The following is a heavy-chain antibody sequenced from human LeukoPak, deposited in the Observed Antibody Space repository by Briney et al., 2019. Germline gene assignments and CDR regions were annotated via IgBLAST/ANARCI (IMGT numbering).Heavy chain of an antibody. V-gene: IGHV4-59*01. J-gene: IGHJ4*02. CDR2: IYYTGST. CDR1: GASIRSYY. CDR3: ARARNYYDSSAHYYYYFDY. D-gene: IGHD3-22*01. Sequence: SETLSLTCSVSGASIRSYYWSWIRQPPGKGLEWIGYIYYTGSTKYNPSLRSRVTISVATSKYQFSLKLTSVTAADTAVYYCARARNYYDSSAHYYYYFDYWGLGTLVTVSS.